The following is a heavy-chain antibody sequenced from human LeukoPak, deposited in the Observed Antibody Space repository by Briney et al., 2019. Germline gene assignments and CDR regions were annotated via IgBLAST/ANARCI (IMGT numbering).Heavy chain of an antibody. D-gene: IGHD6-19*01. CDR3: ARDRDSSGWYRNDY. Sequence: SVKVSCKASGGTFSSYGISWVRQAPGQGLEWMGRIIPIFGTANYAQKFQGRVTITTEESTSTAYMELSSLRSEDTAVYYCARDRDSSGWYRNDYWGQGTLVTVSS. CDR2: IIPIFGTA. CDR1: GGTFSSYG. V-gene: IGHV1-69*05. J-gene: IGHJ4*02.